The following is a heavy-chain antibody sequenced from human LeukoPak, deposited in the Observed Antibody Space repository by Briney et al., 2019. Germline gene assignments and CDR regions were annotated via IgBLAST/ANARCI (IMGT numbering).Heavy chain of an antibody. Sequence: PGGSLRLSCAASGFTFSSYAMHWVRQAPGKGLEWVAVISYDGSNKYYADSVKGRFTISRDNSKNTLYLQMNSLRAEDTAVYYCARGTIAAPEFDPWGQGTLVTVSS. J-gene: IGHJ5*02. V-gene: IGHV3-30-3*01. CDR1: GFTFSSYA. CDR3: ARGTIAAPEFDP. CDR2: ISYDGSNK. D-gene: IGHD6-13*01.